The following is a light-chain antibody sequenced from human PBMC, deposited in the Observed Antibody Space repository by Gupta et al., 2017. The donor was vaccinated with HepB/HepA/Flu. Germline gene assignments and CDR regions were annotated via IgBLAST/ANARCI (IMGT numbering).Light chain of an antibody. CDR3: GADASTTVV. CDR1: RSDVGSYNL. Sequence: QSALTQPASVSGSPGQSITISCTGTRSDVGSYNLVSWYQQHPGKAPNLLIYEVNKWAAGGSDRFSGSKSGTTATLTISVREAEAEDDYYCGADASTTVVFGGGTKLTVL. V-gene: IGLV2-23*02. CDR2: EVN. J-gene: IGLJ2*01.